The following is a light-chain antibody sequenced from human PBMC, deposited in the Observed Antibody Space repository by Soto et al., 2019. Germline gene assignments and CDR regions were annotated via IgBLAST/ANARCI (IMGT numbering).Light chain of an antibody. CDR3: HQRVDWLT. CDR1: QSVISNF. V-gene: IGKV3-11*01. CDR2: DAS. J-gene: IGKJ4*01. Sequence: EIGLTQSPGTLSLSPGERATLSCSANQSVISNFLAWYQQKPGQAPRVLIYDASNRVTGITARLSGSGSGTEFTLTISSVEPEVFAVYYCHQRVDWLTFGGGTKLEIK.